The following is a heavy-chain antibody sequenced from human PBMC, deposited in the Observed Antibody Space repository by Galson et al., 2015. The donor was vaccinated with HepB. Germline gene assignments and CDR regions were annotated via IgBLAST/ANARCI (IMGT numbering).Heavy chain of an antibody. CDR2: ISYDGSNK. CDR1: GFTFSSYA. CDR3: ASSRAVAGTGDY. D-gene: IGHD6-19*01. J-gene: IGHJ4*02. Sequence: SLRLSCAASGFTFSSYAMHWVRQAPGKGLEWVAVISYDGSNKYYADSVKGRFTTSRDNSKNTLYLQMNSLRAEDTAVYYCASSRAVAGTGDYWGQGTLVTVSS. V-gene: IGHV3-30-3*01.